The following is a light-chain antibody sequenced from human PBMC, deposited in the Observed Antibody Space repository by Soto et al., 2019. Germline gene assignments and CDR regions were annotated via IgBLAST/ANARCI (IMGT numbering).Light chain of an antibody. CDR3: QQDYNYPRT. CDR1: QGISSY. Sequence: AIQLTQSPSSLSASVGDRVTITCRASQGISSYLGWYQQKPGKAPNLLIYDASTLHSGVPSRFSGSGSGTEFTPTISSLQSEDFATYYCQQDYNYPRTFGGGTKVDIK. V-gene: IGKV1-6*01. CDR2: DAS. J-gene: IGKJ4*01.